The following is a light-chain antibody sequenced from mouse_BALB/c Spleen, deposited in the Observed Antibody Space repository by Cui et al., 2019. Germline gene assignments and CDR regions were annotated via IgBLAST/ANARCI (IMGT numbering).Light chain of an antibody. CDR3: HQYLSSRT. CDR2: WAS. J-gene: IGKJ1*01. Sequence: NIMMTQSPSSPAVSAGAKVTMSCKPSQSVSYSSNQKNYLAWYQQKPGQSPKLLVDWASTRESGVPDRFTGSGSGTDFTLTIGSVQAEDLAVYYCHQYLSSRTFGGGTKLEIK. CDR1: QSVSYSSNQKNY. V-gene: IGKV8-27*01.